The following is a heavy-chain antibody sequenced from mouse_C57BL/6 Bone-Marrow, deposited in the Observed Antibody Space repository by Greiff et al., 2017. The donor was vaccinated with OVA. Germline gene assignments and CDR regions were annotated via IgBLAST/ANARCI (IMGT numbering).Heavy chain of an antibody. Sequence: EVNLVESGGGLVKPGGSLKLSCAASGFTFSSYAMSWVRQTPEKRLEWVATISDGGSYTYYPDNVKGRFTISRDNAKNNLYLQMSHLKSEDTAMYYCARDGNYYGSSWAMDYWGQGTSVTVSS. D-gene: IGHD1-1*01. J-gene: IGHJ4*01. V-gene: IGHV5-4*01. CDR1: GFTFSSYA. CDR2: ISDGGSYT. CDR3: ARDGNYYGSSWAMDY.